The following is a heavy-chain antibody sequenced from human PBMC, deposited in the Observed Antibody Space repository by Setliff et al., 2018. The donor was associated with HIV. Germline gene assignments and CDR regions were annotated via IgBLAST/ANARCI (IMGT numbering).Heavy chain of an antibody. D-gene: IGHD2-8*01. CDR2: ISPHNGNT. Sequence: ASVKVSCKASGYTFTNQYSSWVRQAPGQGLQWMGWISPHNGNTKFDEKFQGRVTMTTDPSTNTVYMQLGSMQSDDTAMYYCAKGYSWSVVGALDIWGQGTMVTVSS. J-gene: IGHJ3*02. V-gene: IGHV1-18*01. CDR1: GYTFTNQY. CDR3: AKGYSWSVVGALDI.